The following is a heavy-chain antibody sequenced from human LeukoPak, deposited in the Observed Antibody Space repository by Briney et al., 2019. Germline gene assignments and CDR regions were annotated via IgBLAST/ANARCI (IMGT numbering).Heavy chain of an antibody. CDR2: ISSSSSTI. Sequence: GGSLRLSCAASGFTFSDHFMDWVRQAPGKGLEWVSYISSSSSTIYYADSVKGRFTISRDNAKNSLYLQMNSLRAEDTAVYYCARPDYYDSSGYYTRAFDYWGQGTLVTVSS. CDR3: ARPDYYDSSGYYTRAFDY. D-gene: IGHD3-22*01. J-gene: IGHJ4*02. V-gene: IGHV3-48*04. CDR1: GFTFSDHF.